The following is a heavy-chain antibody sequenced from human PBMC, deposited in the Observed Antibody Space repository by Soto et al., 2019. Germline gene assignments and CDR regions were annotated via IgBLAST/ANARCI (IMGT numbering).Heavy chain of an antibody. D-gene: IGHD3-10*01. CDR2: IYYSGST. J-gene: IGHJ6*02. V-gene: IGHV4-39*01. CDR3: ARLLKYYGSGKENYFYYCMDV. CDR1: GGSISSSSYY. Sequence: SETLSLTCTVSGGSISSSSYYWGWIRQPPGKGLEWIGSIYYSGSTYYNPSLKSRVTISVDTSKNHFSLKLSSVTAADTAVYYCARLLKYYGSGKENYFYYCMDVWGQGTTVTVSS.